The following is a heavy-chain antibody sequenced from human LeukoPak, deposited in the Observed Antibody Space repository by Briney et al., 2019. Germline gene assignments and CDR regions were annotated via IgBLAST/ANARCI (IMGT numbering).Heavy chain of an antibody. D-gene: IGHD5-18*01. CDR2: IYPGDSDT. Sequence: GESLKISCKGSGYSFTSYWIGWVRQMPGKGLEWMVIIYPGDSDTRYSPSFQGQVTISADKSISTAYLQWSSLKASDTAMYYCARVDTAMVTTLGYFDYWGQGTLVTVSS. V-gene: IGHV5-51*01. CDR1: GYSFTSYW. J-gene: IGHJ4*02. CDR3: ARVDTAMVTTLGYFDY.